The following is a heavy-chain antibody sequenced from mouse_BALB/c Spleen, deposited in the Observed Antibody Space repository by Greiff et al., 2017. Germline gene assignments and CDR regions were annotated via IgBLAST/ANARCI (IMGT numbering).Heavy chain of an antibody. Sequence: QVQLQQPGAELVKPGASVKLSCKASGYTFTSYWMHWVKQRPGQGLEWIGEINPSNGRTNYNEKFKSKATLTVDKSSSTAYMQLSSLTSEDSAVYYCARTDGNYLDYWGQGTTLTVSS. D-gene: IGHD1-1*01. CDR3: ARTDGNYLDY. J-gene: IGHJ2*01. CDR1: GYTFTSYW. CDR2: INPSNGRT. V-gene: IGHV1S81*02.